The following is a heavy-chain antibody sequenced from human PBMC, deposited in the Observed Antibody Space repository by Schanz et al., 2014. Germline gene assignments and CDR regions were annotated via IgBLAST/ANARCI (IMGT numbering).Heavy chain of an antibody. V-gene: IGHV3-33*01. D-gene: IGHD2-2*01. J-gene: IGHJ1*01. CDR1: GFTFNSYG. Sequence: QVQLVESGGGVVQPGRSLRLSCAASGFTFNSYGMHWVRQAPGKGLEWVAFIWYDGSKTYYADSVRGRFTISRENSKNTLHLQMNSLRAEDTAVYYCARSTSMYFLQWGQGTLVTVSS. CDR3: ARSTSMYFLQ. CDR2: IWYDGSKT.